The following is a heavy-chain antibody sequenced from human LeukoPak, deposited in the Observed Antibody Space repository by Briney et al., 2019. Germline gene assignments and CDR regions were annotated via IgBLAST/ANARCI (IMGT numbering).Heavy chain of an antibody. V-gene: IGHV3-48*03. J-gene: IGHJ6*03. CDR1: GFTFSSYE. Sequence: QPGGSLRLSCAASGFTFSSYEMNWVRQAPGKGLEWVSYISSSGSTIYYADSVKGRFTISRDNAKNSLYLQMNSLRAEDTALYYCARKSNVPKGYYYMDVWGKGTTVTVSS. CDR2: ISSSGSTI. CDR3: ARKSNVPKGYYYMDV.